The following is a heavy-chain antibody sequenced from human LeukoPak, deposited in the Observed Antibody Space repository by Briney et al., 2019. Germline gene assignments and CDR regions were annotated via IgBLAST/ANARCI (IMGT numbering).Heavy chain of an antibody. CDR3: ATEYYYDSSGYFYPPVY. V-gene: IGHV1-2*02. J-gene: IGHJ4*02. CDR1: GYTFTGYY. D-gene: IGHD3-22*01. CDR2: INPNSGGT. Sequence: GASVKVSCKASGYTFTGYYMHWVRQAPGQGLEWMGWINPNSGGTNYAQKFQGRVTMTRDTSISTAYMELSRLRSDDTAVYYCATEYYYDSSGYFYPPVYWGQGTLDTVSS.